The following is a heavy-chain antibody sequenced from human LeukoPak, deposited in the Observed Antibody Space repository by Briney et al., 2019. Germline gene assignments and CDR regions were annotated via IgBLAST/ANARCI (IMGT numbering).Heavy chain of an antibody. CDR3: AKENYDVLTAYSDY. Sequence: GGSLRLSCAASGFTFSSYSMSWVRQAPGKGLEWVSGISGSGGSTYYADSVKGRFTISRDISKNTVYLQMNSLRAEDTAVYYCAKENYDVLTAYSDYWGQGTLVTVSS. J-gene: IGHJ4*02. CDR1: GFTFSSYS. CDR2: ISGSGGST. D-gene: IGHD3-9*01. V-gene: IGHV3-23*01.